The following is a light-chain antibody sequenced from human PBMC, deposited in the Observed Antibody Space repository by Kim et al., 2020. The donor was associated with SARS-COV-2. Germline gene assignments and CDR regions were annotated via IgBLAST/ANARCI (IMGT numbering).Light chain of an antibody. CDR2: DAS. Sequence: PGETATLSCRASQYIGDWLAWYQQSPGQAPRLLICDASNRAPGIPARVSGSGSGTDFTLTIRSLEPEDLGVYYCQQRRDWPLTFGGGTKVDIK. J-gene: IGKJ4*01. V-gene: IGKV3-11*01. CDR1: QYIGDW. CDR3: QQRRDWPLT.